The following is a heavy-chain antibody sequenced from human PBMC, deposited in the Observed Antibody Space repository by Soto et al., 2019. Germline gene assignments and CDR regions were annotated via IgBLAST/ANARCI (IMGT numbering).Heavy chain of an antibody. CDR3: TRDWGVYDSDIRTHIPHLDS. D-gene: IGHD3-22*01. CDR2: ISIGSSTI. Sequence: EVQLVESGGGLVQPGGSLRLSCEASGFTFSSNGMNWVRQAPGKWLEWVSFISIGSSTINYADSVRGRFTISRDNAKDSLYLQLTSLGDEDTTVYYCTRDWGVYDSDIRTHIPHLDSWGQGTLVTVSS. CDR1: GFTFSSNG. J-gene: IGHJ4*02. V-gene: IGHV3-48*02.